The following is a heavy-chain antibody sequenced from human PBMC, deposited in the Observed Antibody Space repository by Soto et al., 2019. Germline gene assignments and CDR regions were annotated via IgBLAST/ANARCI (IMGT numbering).Heavy chain of an antibody. Sequence: SETLSLTCTVSGGSISSDYWSWIRQPPGKGLEWIGYIYYSGSTNYNPSLKSRVTISVDTSKNQFSLKLSSVTAADTAVYYCARDGSSFWSDYYYGMDVWGQGTTVTVS. J-gene: IGHJ6*02. V-gene: IGHV4-59*01. CDR2: IYYSGST. D-gene: IGHD6-6*01. CDR3: ARDGSSFWSDYYYGMDV. CDR1: GGSISSDY.